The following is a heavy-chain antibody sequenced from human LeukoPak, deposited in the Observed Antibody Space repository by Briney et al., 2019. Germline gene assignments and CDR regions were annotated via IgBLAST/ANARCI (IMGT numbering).Heavy chain of an antibody. D-gene: IGHD4-17*01. CDR1: GFTFSSYA. CDR2: ISGSGGST. Sequence: GGSLRLSCAASGFTFSSYAMSWVRQAPGKGLEWVSAISGSGGSTYCADSVKGRFTISRDNSKNTLYLQMNSLRAEDTAVYYCAKDGVTTGVNPYYFDYWGQGTLVTVSS. V-gene: IGHV3-23*01. CDR3: AKDGVTTGVNPYYFDY. J-gene: IGHJ4*02.